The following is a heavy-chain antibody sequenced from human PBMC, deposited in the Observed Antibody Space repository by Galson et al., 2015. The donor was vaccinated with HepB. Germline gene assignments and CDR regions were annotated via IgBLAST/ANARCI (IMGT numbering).Heavy chain of an antibody. D-gene: IGHD6-13*01. CDR2: IRYDGSNK. V-gene: IGHV3-30*02. J-gene: IGHJ4*02. CDR1: GFTFSSYG. CDR3: AKDFPRGWSWYGGPLDVGY. Sequence: SLRLSCAASGFTFSSYGMHWVRQAPGKGLEWVAFIRYDGSNKYYADSVKGRFTISRDNSKNTLYLQMNSLRAEDTAVYYCAKDFPRGWSWYGGPLDVGYWGQGTLVTVSS.